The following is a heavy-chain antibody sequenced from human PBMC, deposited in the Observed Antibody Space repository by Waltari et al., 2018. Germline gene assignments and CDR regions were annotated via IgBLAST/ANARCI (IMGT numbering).Heavy chain of an antibody. J-gene: IGHJ4*02. D-gene: IGHD5-18*01. Sequence: QVQLQQWGAGLSKPSETLSLTCAVYGGSFSGYYWSAIRQPPGKGLEWIGEINHSGSTNYNPSLKSRVTISVDTSKNQFSLKLSSVTAADTAVYYCARGVRYTAFWGQGTLITVSS. CDR2: INHSGST. CDR3: ARGVRYTAF. CDR1: GGSFSGYY. V-gene: IGHV4-34*01.